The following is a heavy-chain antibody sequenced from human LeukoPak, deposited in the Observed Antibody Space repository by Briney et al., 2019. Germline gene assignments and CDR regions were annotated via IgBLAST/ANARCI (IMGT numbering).Heavy chain of an antibody. CDR1: EFTFSGYA. D-gene: IGHD3-10*01. J-gene: IGHJ6*03. CDR2: ISGSGGST. V-gene: IGHV3-23*01. CDR3: AKDRQGFGFGEQLDYYYMDV. Sequence: GGSLRLSCVASEFTFSGYATSWVRQVPGKGLEWVSVISGSGGSTYYADSVKGRFTISRDNSKNTLYLQINSLRAEDTAVYYCAKDRQGFGFGEQLDYYYMDVWGKGTTVTVSS.